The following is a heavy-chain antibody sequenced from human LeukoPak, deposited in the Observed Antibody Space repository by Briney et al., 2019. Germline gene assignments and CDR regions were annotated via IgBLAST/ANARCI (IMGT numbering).Heavy chain of an antibody. CDR2: INHSGST. CDR3: ARGVRRSFIVANY. V-gene: IGHV4-34*01. J-gene: IGHJ4*02. D-gene: IGHD5-12*01. CDR1: GGSFSGYY. Sequence: SETLSLTCAVYGGSFSGYYWSWIRQPPGKGLEWIGEINHSGSTNYNPSLKSRVTISVDTSKNQFSLKLSSVTAADTAVYYCARGVRRSFIVANYWGQGTLVTVSS.